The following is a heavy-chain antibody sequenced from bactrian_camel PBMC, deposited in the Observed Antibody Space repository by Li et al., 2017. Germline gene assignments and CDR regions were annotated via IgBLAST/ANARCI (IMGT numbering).Heavy chain of an antibody. D-gene: IGHD5*01. CDR1: DYSTTLC. CDR2: IYTGGGST. Sequence: VQLVESGGDSARAGGTLTLSCAAAIDYSTTLCMAWFRLVPGKEREAVAAIYTGGGSTFYADSVKGRFTISRDNAEDTVYLQMNRLKPENTATYYCGADVATTGPVSWCGLGGSQYQWWGQGTQVTVS. V-gene: IGHV3S40*01. CDR3: GADVATTGPVSWCGLGGSQYQW. J-gene: IGHJ4*01.